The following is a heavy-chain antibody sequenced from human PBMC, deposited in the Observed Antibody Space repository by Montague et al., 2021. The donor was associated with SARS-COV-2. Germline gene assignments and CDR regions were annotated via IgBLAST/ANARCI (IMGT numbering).Heavy chain of an antibody. CDR1: GFTFSRYE. J-gene: IGHJ6*02. Sequence: SLRLSCAASGFTFSRYEMNWVRQAPGKGLEWVSYISSSGSTIYYADSVKGRFTISRDNAKNSLYLQMNSLRAEDTAVYYCARDLPLIIMVRGVTFGYHGMNVWGQGTTVTVSS. D-gene: IGHD3-10*01. CDR2: ISSSGSTI. V-gene: IGHV3-48*03. CDR3: ARDLPLIIMVRGVTFGYHGMNV.